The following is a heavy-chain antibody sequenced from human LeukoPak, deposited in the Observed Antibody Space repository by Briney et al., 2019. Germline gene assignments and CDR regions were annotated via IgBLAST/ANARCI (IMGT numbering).Heavy chain of an antibody. D-gene: IGHD6-19*01. CDR2: VHYSGST. V-gene: IGHV4-59*01. Sequence: SETLSLTCTVSGVSFSDYYWNWVRQPPGKGLEWIGYVHYSGSTSYNPSLKSRVTMSVDTSKNQFSLRVTSVTAADTAVYYCARVIAVAASTHFDCWGQGTLVTVSS. CDR3: ARVIAVAASTHFDC. J-gene: IGHJ4*02. CDR1: GVSFSDYY.